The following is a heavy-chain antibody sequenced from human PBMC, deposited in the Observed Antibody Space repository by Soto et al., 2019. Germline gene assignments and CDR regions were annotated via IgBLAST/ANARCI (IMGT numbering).Heavy chain of an antibody. CDR3: AKHFDINGYYSSY. Sequence: PGGSLRLSCAASGFTFSSYAMSWVRQAPGKGLEWVSIISGSGDYIYYADSVKGRFTISRDNSKKTLFLQMNSLRAEDTAVYYCAKHFDINGYYSSYWGQGTLVTVSS. J-gene: IGHJ4*02. D-gene: IGHD3-22*01. V-gene: IGHV3-23*01. CDR2: ISGSGDYI. CDR1: GFTFSSYA.